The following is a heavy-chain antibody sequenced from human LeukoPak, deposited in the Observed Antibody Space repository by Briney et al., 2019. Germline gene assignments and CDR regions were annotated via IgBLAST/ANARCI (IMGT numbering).Heavy chain of an antibody. CDR1: GFTVSSNY. CDR2: IYSGGST. D-gene: IGHD3-10*01. V-gene: IGHV3-53*01. CDR3: ARGPATGYFDY. J-gene: IGHJ4*02. Sequence: PGGSLRLSCAASGFTVSSNYMSWVRHAPGKGLEWVSVIYSGGSTYYADSVKGRFTISRDNSKNTLYLQMNSLRAEDTAVYYCARGPATGYFDYWGQGTLVTVSS.